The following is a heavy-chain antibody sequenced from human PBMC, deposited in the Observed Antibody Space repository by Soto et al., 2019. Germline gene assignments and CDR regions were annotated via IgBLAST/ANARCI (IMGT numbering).Heavy chain of an antibody. Sequence: ASVKVSCQASGYTFTSYGISWVRQAPGQGLEWMGWISAYNGNTNYAQKLQGRVTMTTDTSTSTAYMELRSLRSDDTAVYYCAKSPPGFLEWLPPHYYGMDVWGQGTTVTVSS. V-gene: IGHV1-18*04. D-gene: IGHD3-3*01. CDR1: GYTFTSYG. CDR2: ISAYNGNT. CDR3: AKSPPGFLEWLPPHYYGMDV. J-gene: IGHJ6*02.